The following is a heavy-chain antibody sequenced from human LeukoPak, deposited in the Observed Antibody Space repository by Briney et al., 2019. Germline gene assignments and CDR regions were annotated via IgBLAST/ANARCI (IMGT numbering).Heavy chain of an antibody. J-gene: IGHJ5*02. V-gene: IGHV4-59*01. D-gene: IGHD3-10*01. CDR2: IYYSGST. CDR3: ARGRRTMVRGVSKYWFDP. CDR1: GGSISSYY. Sequence: SETLSLTCTVSGGSISSYYWSWIRQPPGKGLEWIGYIYYSGSTNHNPSLKSRVTISVDTSKNQFSLKLSSVTAADTAVYYCARGRRTMVRGVSKYWFDPWGQGTLVTVSS.